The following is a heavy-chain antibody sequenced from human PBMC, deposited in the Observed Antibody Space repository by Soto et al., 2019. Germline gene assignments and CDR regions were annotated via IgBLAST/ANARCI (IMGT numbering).Heavy chain of an antibody. V-gene: IGHV4-30-4*01. CDR1: GGSISSGDYY. CDR3: ARDPYDFWSGSTDY. J-gene: IGHJ4*02. CDR2: IYYSGST. D-gene: IGHD3-3*01. Sequence: PSETLSLTCTVCGGSISSGDYYWSWIRQPPGKGLEWIGYIYYSGSTYYNPSLKSRVTISVDTSKNQFSLKLSSVTAADTAVYYCARDPYDFWSGSTDYWGQGTLVTVSS.